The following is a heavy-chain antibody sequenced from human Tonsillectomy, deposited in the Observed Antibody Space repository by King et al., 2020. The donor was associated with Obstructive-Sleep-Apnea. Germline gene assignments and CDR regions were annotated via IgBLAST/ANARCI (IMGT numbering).Heavy chain of an antibody. CDR3: AKDPNRGSGTLNWFDP. Sequence: VQLVESGGGVVQPGRSLRLSCAASGFTFYSYGMHWVRQAPGKGLEWVAVISYDESNESYADSVKGRFTISRDNSKNTVYLQMNSLRVADTAVYYCAKDPNRGSGTLNWFDPWGQGTLVTVSS. CDR1: GFTFYSYG. D-gene: IGHD3-10*01. V-gene: IGHV3-30*18. J-gene: IGHJ5*02. CDR2: ISYDESNE.